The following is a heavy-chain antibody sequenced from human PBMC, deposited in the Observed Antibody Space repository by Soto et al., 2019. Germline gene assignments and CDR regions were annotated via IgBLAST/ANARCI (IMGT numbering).Heavy chain of an antibody. Sequence: SETLSLTCTVSGGSISSYYWSWIRQPPGKGLEWIGYIYYGGSTNYNPSLKSRVTISVDTSKNQFSLKLSSVTAADTAVYYCARRGWLGNGSQSSWYIQRIPEYYFDYWGQGTLVTVSS. J-gene: IGHJ4*02. CDR1: GGSISSYY. D-gene: IGHD6-13*01. V-gene: IGHV4-59*08. CDR3: ARRGWLGNGSQSSWYIQRIPEYYFDY. CDR2: IYYGGST.